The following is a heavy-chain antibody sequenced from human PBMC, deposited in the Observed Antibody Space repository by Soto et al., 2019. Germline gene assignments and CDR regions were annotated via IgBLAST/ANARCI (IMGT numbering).Heavy chain of an antibody. CDR1: GFNFIYAW. CDR3: SWSDYYFFHS. CDR2: IKSRGGGGTT. D-gene: IGHD3-3*01. Sequence: GGSLRLSCGTSGFNFIYAWMGWGRKAPGKGLEWVGRIKSRGGGGTTDYAAPVKGRFTISRDDSKRTVYLQMNSLDIEDTAVYYCSWSDYYFFHSWGQGTLVTVSS. J-gene: IGHJ5*02. V-gene: IGHV3-15*01.